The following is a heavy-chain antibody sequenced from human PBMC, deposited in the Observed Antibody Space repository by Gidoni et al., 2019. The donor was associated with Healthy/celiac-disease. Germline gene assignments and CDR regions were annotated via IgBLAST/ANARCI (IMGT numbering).Heavy chain of an antibody. V-gene: IGHV3-30*18. D-gene: IGHD2-15*01. Sequence: QVQLVESGGGVVQPGRSLRLSCAASGFTFSSYGMHWVRQAPGKGLEWVAVLSYDGSNKYYADSVKGRFTISRDNSKNTLYLQMNSLRAEDTAVYYCAKGMHIVVVVAGFDYWGQGTLVTVSS. J-gene: IGHJ4*02. CDR1: GFTFSSYG. CDR2: LSYDGSNK. CDR3: AKGMHIVVVVAGFDY.